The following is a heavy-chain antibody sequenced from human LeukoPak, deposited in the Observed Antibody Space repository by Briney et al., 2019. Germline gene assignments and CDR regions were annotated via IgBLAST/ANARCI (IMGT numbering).Heavy chain of an antibody. V-gene: IGHV3-20*01. CDR1: GFTFDDYG. CDR3: ARRLYYDSSGYYQAPDAFDI. J-gene: IGHJ3*02. D-gene: IGHD3-22*01. CDR2: INWNGGST. Sequence: PGGSLRLSCAASGFTFDDYGMSWVRQAPGKGLEWVSGINWNGGSTGYADSVKGRFTISRDNAKSSLYLQMNSLRAEDTALYHCARRLYYDSSGYYQAPDAFDIWGQGTMVTVSS.